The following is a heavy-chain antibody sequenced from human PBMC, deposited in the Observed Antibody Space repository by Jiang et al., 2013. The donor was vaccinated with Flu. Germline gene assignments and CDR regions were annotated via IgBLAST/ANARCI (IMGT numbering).Heavy chain of an antibody. CDR2: MNPNSGNT. V-gene: IGHV1-8*01. CDR3: ARGPIEDLLRDYGGPFDY. J-gene: IGHJ4*02. CDR1: GYTFTSYD. Sequence: SGAEVKKPGASVKVSCKASGYTFTSYDINWVRQATGQGLEWMGWMNPNSGNTGYAQKFQGRVTMTRNTSISTAYMELSSLRSEDTAVYYCARGPIEDLLRDYGGPFDYWGQGTLVTVSS. D-gene: IGHD4-23*01.